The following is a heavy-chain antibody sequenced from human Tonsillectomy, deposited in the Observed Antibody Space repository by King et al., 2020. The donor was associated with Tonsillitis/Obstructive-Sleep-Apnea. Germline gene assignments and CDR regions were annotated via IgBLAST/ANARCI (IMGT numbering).Heavy chain of an antibody. D-gene: IGHD5-12*01. CDR3: AGGSGYDAFDY. J-gene: IGHJ4*02. Sequence: MQLQESGPGLVKPSGTLSLTCAVSGGSISSSNWWSWVRQPPGKGLEWIGEINHSGSTDYNPSLKSRVSISVDKSKNHFSLKVNSVTAADTAVYYCAGGSGYDAFDYWGQGTLVTVSS. CDR1: GGSISSSNW. CDR2: INHSGST. V-gene: IGHV4-4*02.